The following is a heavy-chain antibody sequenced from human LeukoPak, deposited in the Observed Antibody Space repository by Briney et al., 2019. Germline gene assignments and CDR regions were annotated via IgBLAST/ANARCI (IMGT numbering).Heavy chain of an antibody. CDR1: GYTFTSDY. Sequence: ASVKVSCKASGYTFTSDYIHWVRQAPGQGLEWMGIINPSGGSTSYARKFQGRVTMTRDTSTSTVYMELSSLTSDDTAVYYCARARRLEGYCSSITCLVPYNWFDPWGQGTLVTVSS. D-gene: IGHD2-2*01. J-gene: IGHJ5*02. CDR2: INPSGGST. CDR3: ARARRLEGYCSSITCLVPYNWFDP. V-gene: IGHV1-46*03.